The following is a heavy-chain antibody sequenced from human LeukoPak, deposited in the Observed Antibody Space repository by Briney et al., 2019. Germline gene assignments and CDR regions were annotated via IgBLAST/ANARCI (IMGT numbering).Heavy chain of an antibody. Sequence: GGSMRLSCAASGFTFSTYWMSWVRQVPGKGLELVAYIKPDGSEKYYVDSVKGRFTISRDNAKNSLYLQMTSLRAEDTAVYYCARGNQGNWFEYWGKGALVTVSS. CDR2: IKPDGSEK. V-gene: IGHV3-7*04. CDR1: GFTFSTYW. D-gene: IGHD1-14*01. CDR3: ARGNQGNWFEY. J-gene: IGHJ4*02.